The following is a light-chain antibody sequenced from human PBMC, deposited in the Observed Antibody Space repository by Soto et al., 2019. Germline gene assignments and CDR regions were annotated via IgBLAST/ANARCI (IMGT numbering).Light chain of an antibody. CDR1: HTVSSN. J-gene: IGKJ3*01. CDR3: QQYNNWVT. Sequence: EIVMTQSPATLSVSPGESATLSCRASHTVSSNLAWYQQKRGQAPRLLIYAASTRATGIPARFSGSGSGTEFTLNISSLQSEDFAVYYCQQYNNWVTFGPGTKVDLK. V-gene: IGKV3-15*01. CDR2: AAS.